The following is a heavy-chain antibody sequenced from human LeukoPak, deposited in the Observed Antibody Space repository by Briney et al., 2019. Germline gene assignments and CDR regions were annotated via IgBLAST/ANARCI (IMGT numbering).Heavy chain of an antibody. Sequence: GGSLRLSCAASGFTFSSYEMNWVRQAPGKGLEWVSYISSSGSTIYYADSVKGRFTISRDNAKNSLYLQMNSLRAEDTAVYYCAKKDCSSTSCYWDSFDYWGQGTLVTVSS. V-gene: IGHV3-48*03. J-gene: IGHJ4*02. CDR3: AKKDCSSTSCYWDSFDY. D-gene: IGHD2-2*01. CDR1: GFTFSSYE. CDR2: ISSSGSTI.